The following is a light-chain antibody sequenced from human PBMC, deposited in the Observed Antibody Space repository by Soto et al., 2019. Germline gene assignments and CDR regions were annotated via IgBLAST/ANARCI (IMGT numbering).Light chain of an antibody. V-gene: IGKV3-20*01. J-gene: IGKJ5*01. Sequence: EIVLTQSPGTLSLSPGERATLSCRASQSVSSSYLAWYQQKPGQAPRLLIYGASRRATGTPDMFSGSGSGTDFTLTISRLEPEDVAVYYCQQYVSSPPITFGQGTRLEIK. CDR3: QQYVSSPPIT. CDR1: QSVSSSY. CDR2: GAS.